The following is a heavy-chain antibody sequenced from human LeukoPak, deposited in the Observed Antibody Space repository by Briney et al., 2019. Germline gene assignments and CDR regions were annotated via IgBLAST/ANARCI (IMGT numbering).Heavy chain of an antibody. Sequence: PGGSLRLSCAASGFTFSSYWMHWVRQAPGKGLVWVSNINSDGSRTNYADSVRGRFTISRDNAKNTLYLQMNSLRAEDTAVYYCAKEFAGGFDYWGQGTLVTVSS. CDR3: AKEFAGGFDY. CDR1: GFTFSSYW. J-gene: IGHJ4*02. CDR2: INSDGSRT. D-gene: IGHD3-16*01. V-gene: IGHV3-74*01.